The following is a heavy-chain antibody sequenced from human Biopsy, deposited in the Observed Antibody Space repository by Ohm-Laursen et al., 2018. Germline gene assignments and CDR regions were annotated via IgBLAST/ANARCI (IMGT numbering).Heavy chain of an antibody. CDR2: INHSGST. CDR3: ARALPPHLQSGYL. J-gene: IGHJ5*02. CDR1: GGSFSGYY. D-gene: IGHD5-24*01. V-gene: IGHV4-34*01. Sequence: GTLSLTCAVYGGSFSGYYWSWIRQPPGKGLEWIGEINHSGSTNHNPPLKSRVTISVDTSTNQFSLKLISVTAADTAMYYCARALPPHLQSGYLWGQGTLVTVSS.